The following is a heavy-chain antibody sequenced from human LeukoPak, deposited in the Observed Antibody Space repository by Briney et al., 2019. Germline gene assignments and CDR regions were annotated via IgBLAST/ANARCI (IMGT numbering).Heavy chain of an antibody. D-gene: IGHD2-8*01. J-gene: IGHJ4*02. CDR2: INHSGST. Sequence: SETLSLTCAVYGGSFSGYYWSWIRQPPGKGLEWIGEINHSGSTNYNPSLESRVTISVDTSKNQFSLKLSSVTAADTAVYYCARKAPVYANNPYFDYWGQGTLVTVSS. CDR3: ARKAPVYANNPYFDY. CDR1: GGSFSGYY. V-gene: IGHV4-34*01.